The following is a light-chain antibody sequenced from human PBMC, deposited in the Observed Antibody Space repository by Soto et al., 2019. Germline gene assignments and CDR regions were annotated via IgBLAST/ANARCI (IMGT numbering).Light chain of an antibody. J-gene: IGLJ2*01. CDR1: SSNIGTNS. CDR2: NND. V-gene: IGLV1-47*02. Sequence: QSVLPQPPSASGTPGQRVTICCSGSSSNIGTNSVYWYHHLPGTAPKLLIYNNDQRPSGVPDRISGSKSGTSASLAVSGLRSGDEADYYCASWDDRRTGLVFGGGTKLTVL. CDR3: ASWDDRRTGLV.